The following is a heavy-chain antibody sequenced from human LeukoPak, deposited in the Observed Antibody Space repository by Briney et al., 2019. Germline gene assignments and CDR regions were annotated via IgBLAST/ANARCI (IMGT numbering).Heavy chain of an antibody. CDR2: IYYSGST. D-gene: IGHD3-22*01. Sequence: PSETLSLTCTVSGGSISSSSYYWGWIRQPPGKGLEWIGSIYYSGSTYYNPSLKSRVTISVDTSKNQFSLKLSSVTAADTAVYYCARAHSSGYYLFDYFDYWGQGTLVTVSS. J-gene: IGHJ4*02. CDR1: GGSISSSSYY. CDR3: ARAHSSGYYLFDYFDY. V-gene: IGHV4-39*07.